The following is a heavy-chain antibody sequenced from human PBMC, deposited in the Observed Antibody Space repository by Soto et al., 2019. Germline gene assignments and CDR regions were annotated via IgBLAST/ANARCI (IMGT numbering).Heavy chain of an antibody. D-gene: IGHD6-25*01. CDR3: AKEGRYSSGRGYFDY. CDR2: IRGDGTRT. J-gene: IGHJ4*02. V-gene: IGHV3-74*01. CDR1: GFTFSTYW. Sequence: PGGSLRLSCAASGFTFSTYWMHWVRQGPGKGLVWVSRIRGDGTRTNYADSVRGRFTVSRDNAKNTLYLQMNSLRAEDTAVYYCAKEGRYSSGRGYFDYWGQGTLVTVSS.